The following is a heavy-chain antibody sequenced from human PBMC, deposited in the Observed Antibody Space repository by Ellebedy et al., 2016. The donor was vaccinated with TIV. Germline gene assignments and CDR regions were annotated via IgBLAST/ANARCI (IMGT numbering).Heavy chain of an antibody. Sequence: GESLKISCAASGFTFSSYGMHWVRQAPGKGLEWVASISYDGDNKFSADSVKGRFTISRDKSENTVSLQMNNLRHEDTAMYYCAKDGTIFGVGAFDHWGQGTLVTVSS. D-gene: IGHD3-3*01. J-gene: IGHJ4*02. CDR2: ISYDGDNK. CDR3: AKDGTIFGVGAFDH. V-gene: IGHV3-30*18. CDR1: GFTFSSYG.